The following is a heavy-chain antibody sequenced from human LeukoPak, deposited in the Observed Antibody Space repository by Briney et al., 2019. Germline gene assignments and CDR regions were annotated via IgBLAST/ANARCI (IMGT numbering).Heavy chain of an antibody. CDR1: GGSFSGYY. V-gene: IGHV4-34*01. Sequence: SETLSLTCAVYGGSFSGYYWSWICQPPGKGLEWIGEVNHSGSTSYNPSLKSRVTISVDTSKNQFSLKLCSVTAADTAVYYCARALSYYYGSGSYRNYYYMDVWGKGTTVTVSS. J-gene: IGHJ6*03. D-gene: IGHD3-10*01. CDR3: ARALSYYYGSGSYRNYYYMDV. CDR2: VNHSGST.